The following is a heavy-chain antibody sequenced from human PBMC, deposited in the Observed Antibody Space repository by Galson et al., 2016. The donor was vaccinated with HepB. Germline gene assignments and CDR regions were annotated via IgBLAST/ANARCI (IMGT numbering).Heavy chain of an antibody. CDR2: IYHSGST. V-gene: IGHV4-4*02. J-gene: IGHJ6*02. CDR3: ARVAQQWLVNSYYYGMDV. CDR1: GFTFRNAW. D-gene: IGHD6-19*01. Sequence: SLRLSCAASGFTFRNAWMSWVRQAPGKGLEWIGEIYHSGSTNYSPSLKSRVTISVDKSKNQFPLKLSSVTAADTAVYYCARVAQQWLVNSYYYGMDVWGQGTTVTVSS.